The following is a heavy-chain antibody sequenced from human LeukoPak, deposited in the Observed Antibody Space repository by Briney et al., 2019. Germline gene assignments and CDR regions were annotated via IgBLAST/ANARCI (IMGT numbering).Heavy chain of an antibody. CDR1: GFTFSTYE. CDR3: ARDNYDSSGPYYFDY. V-gene: IGHV3-21*01. Sequence: PGGSLRLSCAASGFTFSTYEMTWVRQAPGKGLEWVSSISSSSSYIYYADSVKGRFTISRDNAKNSLYLQMNSLRAEDTAVYYCARDNYDSSGPYYFDYWGQGTLVTVSS. D-gene: IGHD3-22*01. CDR2: ISSSSSYI. J-gene: IGHJ4*02.